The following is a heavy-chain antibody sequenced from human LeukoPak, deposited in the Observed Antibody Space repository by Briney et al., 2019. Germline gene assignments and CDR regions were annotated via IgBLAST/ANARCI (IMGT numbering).Heavy chain of an antibody. CDR1: GYTFTSYG. Sequence: ASVKVSCKASGYTFTSYGISWVRQAPGQGLEWMGWISAYNGNTNYAQKLQGRVTMTTDTSTSTAYMELRSLRSDDTAVYYCAGPRKCSGGSCYYDYWGQGTLVTVSS. CDR2: ISAYNGNT. D-gene: IGHD2-15*01. CDR3: AGPRKCSGGSCYYDY. V-gene: IGHV1-18*01. J-gene: IGHJ4*02.